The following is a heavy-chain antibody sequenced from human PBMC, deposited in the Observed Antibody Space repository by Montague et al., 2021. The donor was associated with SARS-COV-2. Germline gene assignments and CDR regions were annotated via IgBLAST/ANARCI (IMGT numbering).Heavy chain of an antibody. Sequence: SETLSLTCTVSGGSISSSSYYWGWIRQPPGKGLEWIGSIYYSGSTYYNPSLKSRVTISVDTSKNQFSLNLSSVTAADTAVYYCARVGRQHLVRLSGMDVWGQGTTVTVSS. CDR1: GGSISSSSYY. V-gene: IGHV4-39*07. J-gene: IGHJ6*02. D-gene: IGHD6-13*01. CDR3: ARVGRQHLVRLSGMDV. CDR2: IYYSGST.